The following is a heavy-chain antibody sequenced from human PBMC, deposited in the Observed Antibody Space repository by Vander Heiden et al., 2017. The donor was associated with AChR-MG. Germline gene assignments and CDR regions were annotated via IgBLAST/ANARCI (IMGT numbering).Heavy chain of an antibody. CDR2: IYYSGST. CDR3: ASLGPTIFGVVMQTLGFDY. D-gene: IGHD3-3*01. Sequence: QVQLQESGPGLVKPSQTLSLTCTVSGGSISSGGYYWSWIRQHPGKGLEWIGYIYYSGSTYYNPSLKSRVTISVDTSKNQFSLKLSSVTAADTAVYYCASLGPTIFGVVMQTLGFDYWGQGTLVTVSS. J-gene: IGHJ4*02. CDR1: GGSISSGGYY. V-gene: IGHV4-31*03.